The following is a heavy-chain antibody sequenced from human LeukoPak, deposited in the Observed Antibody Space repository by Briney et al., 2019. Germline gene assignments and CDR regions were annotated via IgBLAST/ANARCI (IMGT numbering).Heavy chain of an antibody. CDR2: IYYSGST. Sequence: SETLSLTLTVSGGSLSSSSYYWGWIRQPPGKGLEWIGSIYYSGSTYYNPSLKSRVTISVDTSKNQFSLKLSSVTAADTAVYYCASPLIAVAGSFDYWGQGTLVTVSS. CDR3: ASPLIAVAGSFDY. V-gene: IGHV4-39*01. J-gene: IGHJ4*02. D-gene: IGHD6-19*01. CDR1: GGSLSSSSYY.